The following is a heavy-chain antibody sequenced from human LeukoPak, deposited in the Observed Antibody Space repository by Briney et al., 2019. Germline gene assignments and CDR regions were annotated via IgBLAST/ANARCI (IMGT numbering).Heavy chain of an antibody. CDR1: GFTFSSYE. D-gene: IGHD3-10*02. V-gene: IGHV3-48*03. CDR3: AELGITMIGGV. CDR2: MSSSGSTI. Sequence: GGSLRLSCAASGFTFSSYEMNWVRQAPGKGLEWVSYMSSSGSTIYYADSVKGRFTIFRDNAKNSLYLQMNRLRAEDTAVYYCAELGITMIGGVWGKGTTVTISS. J-gene: IGHJ6*04.